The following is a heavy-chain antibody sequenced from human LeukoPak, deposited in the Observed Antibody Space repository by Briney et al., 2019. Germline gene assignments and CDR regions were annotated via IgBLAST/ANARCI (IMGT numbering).Heavy chain of an antibody. CDR2: ISGSGGST. D-gene: IGHD2-8*01. CDR3: ARKYCTNGVCYYDY. Sequence: GGSLRLSCAASGFTFSSYAMSWVRQAPGKGLEWVSAISGSGGSTYYADSVKGRFTISRDNAKNSLYLQMNSLRAEDTAVYYCARKYCTNGVCYYDYWGQGTLVTVSS. J-gene: IGHJ4*02. CDR1: GFTFSSYA. V-gene: IGHV3-23*01.